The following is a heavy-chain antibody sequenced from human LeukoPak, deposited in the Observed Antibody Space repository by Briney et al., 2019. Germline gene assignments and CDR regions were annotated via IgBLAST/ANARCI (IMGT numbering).Heavy chain of an antibody. CDR3: ARVKVVPAAMRLDWFDP. J-gene: IGHJ5*02. Sequence: GASVKVSCKASGYTFTDYYMHWVRQAPGQGLEWMGIINPSGRSTTYARKFQGRVSMTRDMSTSTVYMELTSLRSEDTAVYYCARVKVVPAAMRLDWFDPWGQGTLVTVSS. CDR1: GYTFTDYY. D-gene: IGHD2-2*01. CDR2: INPSGRST. V-gene: IGHV1-46*01.